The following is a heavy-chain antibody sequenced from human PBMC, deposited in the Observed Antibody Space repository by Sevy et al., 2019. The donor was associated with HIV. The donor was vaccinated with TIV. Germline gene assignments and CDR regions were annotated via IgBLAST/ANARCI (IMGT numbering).Heavy chain of an antibody. D-gene: IGHD2-15*01. CDR3: ARSYCSAGSCYYGLDVGAFDI. CDR1: GGTFSSYA. Sequence: ASVKVSCKASGGTFSSYAISWVRQAPGQGLEWMGGIIPIFGTANYAQKFQGRVTITADKSTSTAYMELSSLRSEDTAVYYCARSYCSAGSCYYGLDVGAFDIWGQGTMVTVSS. J-gene: IGHJ3*02. CDR2: IIPIFGTA. V-gene: IGHV1-69*06.